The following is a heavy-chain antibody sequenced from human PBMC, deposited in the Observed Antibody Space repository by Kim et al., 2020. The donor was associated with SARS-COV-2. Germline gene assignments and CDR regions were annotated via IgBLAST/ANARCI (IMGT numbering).Heavy chain of an antibody. CDR1: GGSISSNRYF. V-gene: IGHV4-39*01. CDR2: IYYTGTT. CDR3: ARHGAAAGSCPYYYYGMDV. D-gene: IGHD6-13*01. Sequence: SETLSLTCTVSGGSISSNRYFWGWIRQPPGKGLEWIGSIYYTGTTYYNPPLKSRVTISVDTAKNQFSLTVSSVTAADTAVYYCARHGAAAGSCPYYYYGMDVWGQGTTVTVSS. J-gene: IGHJ6*02.